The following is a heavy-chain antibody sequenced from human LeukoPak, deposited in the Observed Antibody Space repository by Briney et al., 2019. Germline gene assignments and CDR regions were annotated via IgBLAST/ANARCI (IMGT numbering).Heavy chain of an antibody. Sequence: GGSLRLSCAASGFTFSSYGMHWVRQAPGKGLEWVAFIRYDGSNKYYADSVKGRFTISRDNSKNTLFVQMNSLRAEDTAVYFCAKDRQPRMDYYYYTDVWGKGTTVTVSS. CDR1: GFTFSSYG. CDR2: IRYDGSNK. J-gene: IGHJ6*03. CDR3: AKDRQPRMDYYYYTDV. D-gene: IGHD2-8*01. V-gene: IGHV3-30*02.